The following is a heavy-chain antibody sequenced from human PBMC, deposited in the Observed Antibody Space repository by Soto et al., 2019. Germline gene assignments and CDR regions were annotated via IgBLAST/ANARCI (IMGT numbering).Heavy chain of an antibody. CDR1: RVAFSKFI. Sequence: QAQLEQSGGEVKKPGSSVKVSCKASRVAFSKFIVTWVRQAPGLGLEWVGGIIPIFGTANYAQQFQGRVTITADESTSTSYMEVNNLRSEDTAVYYCAKFRYSIPMGYYYGMDVWRQGTTVTVSS. CDR2: IIPIFGTA. CDR3: AKFRYSIPMGYYYGMDV. D-gene: IGHD1-26*01. V-gene: IGHV1-69*01. J-gene: IGHJ6*02.